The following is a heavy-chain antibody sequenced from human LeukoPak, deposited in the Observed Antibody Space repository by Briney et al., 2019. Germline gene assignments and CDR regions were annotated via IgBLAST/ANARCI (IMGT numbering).Heavy chain of an antibody. CDR1: GASISNYY. CDR2: FYDRGTT. CDR3: SRSLFRQQVEPFDS. J-gene: IGHJ4*02. D-gene: IGHD6-13*01. V-gene: IGHV4-59*08. Sequence: SETLSLTCIVSGASISNYYWSWIRQPPGRGLEWIGYFYDRGTTNYNPSLKSRLSMSVDTSKNQVSLNLGSVTAADTAVYYCSRSLFRQQVEPFDSWGQGTLVTVSS.